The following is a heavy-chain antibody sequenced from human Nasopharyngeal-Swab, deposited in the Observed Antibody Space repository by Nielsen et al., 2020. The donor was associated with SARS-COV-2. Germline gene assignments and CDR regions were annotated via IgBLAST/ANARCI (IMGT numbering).Heavy chain of an antibody. CDR3: ASIAAAGT. D-gene: IGHD6-13*01. J-gene: IGHJ4*02. CDR2: INHSGST. Sequence: SEILSLTCAVYGGSFSGYYWSWIRQPPGKGPEWIGEINHSGSTNYNPSLKSRVTISVDTSKNQFSLKLSSVTAADTAVYYCASIAAAGTWGQGTLVTVSS. V-gene: IGHV4-34*01. CDR1: GGSFSGYY.